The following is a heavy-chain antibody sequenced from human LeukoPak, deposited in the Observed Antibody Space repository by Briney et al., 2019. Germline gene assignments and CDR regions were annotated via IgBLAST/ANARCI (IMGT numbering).Heavy chain of an antibody. V-gene: IGHV4-34*01. D-gene: IGHD6-13*01. CDR3: ARGIADPYSFDS. CDR2: INHSGST. Sequence: KPSETLSLTCAVYGRSFSGYYWSWIRQPPGKGLEWIGEINHSGSTNYSPSLKSRVTMSVDKSKNQLSLNLSSVTAADTAVYYCARGIADPYSFDSWGQGTLVTVSS. J-gene: IGHJ4*02. CDR1: GRSFSGYY.